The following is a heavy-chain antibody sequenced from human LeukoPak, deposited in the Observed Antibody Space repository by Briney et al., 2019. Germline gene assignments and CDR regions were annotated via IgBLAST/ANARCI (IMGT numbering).Heavy chain of an antibody. CDR1: GFTFSTYA. CDR2: ISTNGGST. V-gene: IGHV3-64D*06. J-gene: IGHJ4*02. D-gene: IGHD5-12*01. Sequence: GGSLRLSCSASGFTFSTYAMHWVRQAPGKGLEYVSAISTNGGSTYSADSVRGRFTISRDNSKNTLYLQMSSLRAEDTAVYFCVKGYSEYDKNFDYWGQGTLVTVFS. CDR3: VKGYSEYDKNFDY.